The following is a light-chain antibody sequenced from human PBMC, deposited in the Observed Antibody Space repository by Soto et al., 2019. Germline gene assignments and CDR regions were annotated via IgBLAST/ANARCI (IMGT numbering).Light chain of an antibody. CDR1: ATDVGAYNY. V-gene: IGLV2-14*01. J-gene: IGLJ2*01. Sequence: QSALTQPASVSGSPGHSITISCTGTATDVGAYNYVSWYQQHPGRAPKLIIYAVTDRPSGVADRFSGSKSGDTASLTISGLQAEDEAHYYCSSFTRSTTLLFGGGTKLTVL. CDR2: AVT. CDR3: SSFTRSTTLL.